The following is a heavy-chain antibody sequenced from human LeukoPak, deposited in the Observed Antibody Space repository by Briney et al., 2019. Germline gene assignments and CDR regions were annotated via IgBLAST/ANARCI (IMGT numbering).Heavy chain of an antibody. V-gene: IGHV4-4*07. Sequence: SETLSLTCTVSGGSISSYYWSWIRQPAGKGLEWIGRIYTSGSTNYNPSLKSRVTISVDTSKNQFSLKLSSVTAADTAVYYCARGVDGSGSYYTRYNWFDPWGQGTLVTVSS. J-gene: IGHJ5*02. D-gene: IGHD3-10*01. CDR2: IYTSGST. CDR3: ARGVDGSGSYYTRYNWFDP. CDR1: GGSISSYY.